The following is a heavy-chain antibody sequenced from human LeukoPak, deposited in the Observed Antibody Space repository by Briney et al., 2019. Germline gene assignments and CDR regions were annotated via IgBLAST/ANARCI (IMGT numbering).Heavy chain of an antibody. Sequence: GGSLRLSCVASGFTFSDYYMSWIRQAPGKGLEWVSYISSSSYTNYADSVKGRFTISRDNAKNSLYLQMNSLRAEDTAAYYCARHQYSSGGPWFDPWGQGTLVTVSS. J-gene: IGHJ5*02. D-gene: IGHD6-19*01. CDR2: ISSSSYT. CDR1: GFTFSDYY. CDR3: ARHQYSSGGPWFDP. V-gene: IGHV3-11*03.